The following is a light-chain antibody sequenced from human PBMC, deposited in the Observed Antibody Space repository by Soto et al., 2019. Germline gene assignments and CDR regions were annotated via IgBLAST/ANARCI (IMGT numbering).Light chain of an antibody. CDR3: QSLGTGIQV. J-gene: IGLJ3*02. Sequence: QAVVTQPPSASASLGASVKLTCTLSSGYSTNAIAWHQQQSEKGPRFLMKINYDGTHSKGDGFFDRFSGSSSGAERHLSISSLQSEDEADYYCQSLGTGIQVFGGGTKLTVL. CDR1: SGYSTNA. V-gene: IGLV4-69*01. CDR2: INYDGTH.